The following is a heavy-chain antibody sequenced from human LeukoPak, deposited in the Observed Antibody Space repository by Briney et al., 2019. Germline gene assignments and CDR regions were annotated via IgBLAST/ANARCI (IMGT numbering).Heavy chain of an antibody. D-gene: IGHD3-10*01. CDR2: INPSGGST. J-gene: IGHJ4*02. Sequence: ASVTVSCKASGYTFTSYYMHWVRQAPGQGLEWMGIINPSGGSTSYAQKFQGRVTMTRDTSTSIVYMELSSLRSEDTAVYYCGREWSYSFFDYWGQGTLVTVSS. V-gene: IGHV1-46*01. CDR3: GREWSYSFFDY. CDR1: GYTFTSYY.